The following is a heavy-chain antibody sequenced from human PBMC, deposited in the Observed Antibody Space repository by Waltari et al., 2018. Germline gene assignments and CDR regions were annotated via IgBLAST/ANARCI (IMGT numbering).Heavy chain of an antibody. V-gene: IGHV4-38-2*01. CDR2: IYHSGST. J-gene: IGHJ4*02. D-gene: IGHD6-6*01. CDR1: GYSLSSGYY. Sequence: QVQLQESGPGLVKPSETLSLTCAVSGYSLSSGYYWGWTRQPPGKGLEWIGSIYHSGSTYYNPSLKSRVTISVDTSKNQFSLKLSSVTAADTAVYYCARHESSSSNFDYWGQGTLVTVSS. CDR3: ARHESSSSNFDY.